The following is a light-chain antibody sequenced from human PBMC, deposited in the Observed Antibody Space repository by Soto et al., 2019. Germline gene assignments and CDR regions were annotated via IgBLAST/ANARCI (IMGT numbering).Light chain of an antibody. Sequence: QSALTQPPSMSGAPGQRVTISCTGSSSNIGAGYDVHWYQQLPGTAPKLLIYDNRNRPSGVPDRFSGSKSGTSASLAITGLQAEDEADYYCQSYDSSLSGSVVFGGGTKLTVL. CDR2: DNR. V-gene: IGLV1-40*01. CDR1: SSNIGAGYD. CDR3: QSYDSSLSGSVV. J-gene: IGLJ2*01.